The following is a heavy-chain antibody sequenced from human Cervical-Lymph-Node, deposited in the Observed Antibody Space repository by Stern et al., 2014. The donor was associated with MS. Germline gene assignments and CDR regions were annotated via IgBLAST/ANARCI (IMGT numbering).Heavy chain of an antibody. CDR1: GDSISSRY. J-gene: IGHJ4*02. V-gene: IGHV4-59*08. Sequence: QLQLQESGPGLVKPSETLSLTCAVSGDSISSRYWGWIRQPPGKGLEWIGLISHSGDTKYNPSLRSRVTISLHTSKNQSSLKGTSVPAADTAVYYCARLSTAVDFWGRGTLVTVSS. CDR3: ARLSTAVDF. CDR2: ISHSGDT.